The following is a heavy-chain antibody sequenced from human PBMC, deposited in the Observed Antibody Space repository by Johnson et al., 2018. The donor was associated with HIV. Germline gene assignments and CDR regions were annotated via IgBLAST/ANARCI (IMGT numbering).Heavy chain of an antibody. J-gene: IGHJ3*02. CDR2: INWNGGST. D-gene: IGHD3-16*01. CDR1: RFTFDDYG. V-gene: IGHV3-20*04. Sequence: VQLVESGGGVVQPGGSLRLSCETSRFTFDDYGMSWVRQAPGKGLEWVSGINWNGGSTGYADSVKGRFTISRDNAKNSLYLQMNSLRAEDTAVYYCARVGPRSKGGPVDAFDIWGQGTMVTVSS. CDR3: ARVGPRSKGGPVDAFDI.